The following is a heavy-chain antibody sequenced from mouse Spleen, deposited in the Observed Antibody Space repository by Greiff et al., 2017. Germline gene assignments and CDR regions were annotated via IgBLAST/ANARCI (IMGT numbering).Heavy chain of an antibody. Sequence: EVQVVESGGGLVKPGGSLKLSCAASGFTFSSYAMSWVRQTPEKRLEWVASISSGGSTYYPDSVKGRFTISRDNARNILYLQMSSLRSEDTAMYYCANYYGSQFAYWGQGTLVTVSA. CDR1: GFTFSSYA. J-gene: IGHJ3*01. CDR3: ANYYGSQFAY. D-gene: IGHD1-1*01. CDR2: ISSGGST. V-gene: IGHV5-6-5*01.